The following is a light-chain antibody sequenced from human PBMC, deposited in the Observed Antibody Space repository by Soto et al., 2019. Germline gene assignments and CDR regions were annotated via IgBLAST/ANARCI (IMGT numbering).Light chain of an antibody. Sequence: EIVLTQSPGTLSLSPGEGATLSCRASQAIRSTSLVWYQKKPGQAPRLLIYGASSRATGIPDRFSGSGSGTDFTLTISRLEPEDFAVYYCQHYNNWPPITFGQGTRLEIK. J-gene: IGKJ5*01. CDR1: QAIRSTS. CDR3: QHYNNWPPIT. CDR2: GAS. V-gene: IGKV3-20*01.